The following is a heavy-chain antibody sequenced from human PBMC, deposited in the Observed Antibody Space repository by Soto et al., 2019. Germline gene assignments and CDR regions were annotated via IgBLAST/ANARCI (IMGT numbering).Heavy chain of an antibody. Sequence: QVQLQESGPGLVKPSETLSLTCSVSGGSITSDHYYWNWIRQRPGKGLEWIGFIYHRGDTYYNPSRRSRVIMSVDTSKNQFSLNLRSVTVADTALYWCAPCRAAAGAGFDPWGQGTQVTVSS. J-gene: IGHJ5*02. CDR1: GGSITSDHYY. V-gene: IGHV4-31*03. CDR3: APCRAAAGAGFDP. CDR2: IYHRGDT. D-gene: IGHD6-13*01.